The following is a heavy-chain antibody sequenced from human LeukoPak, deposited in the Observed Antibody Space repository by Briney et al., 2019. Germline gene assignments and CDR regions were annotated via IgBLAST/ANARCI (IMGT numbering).Heavy chain of an antibody. CDR2: IYYSGST. CDR1: GGSISDAAYY. V-gene: IGHV4-31*03. CDR3: ARTPDYDSSGYWAFDI. D-gene: IGHD3-22*01. Sequence: PSQTLSLTCTVSGGSISDAAYYWSWIRQHPGEGLKWIGYIYYSGSTSYNPSLKSRVTISVDTSKNQFSLKLTSVTAADTAVYYCARTPDYDSSGYWAFDIWGQGTMVTVSS. J-gene: IGHJ3*02.